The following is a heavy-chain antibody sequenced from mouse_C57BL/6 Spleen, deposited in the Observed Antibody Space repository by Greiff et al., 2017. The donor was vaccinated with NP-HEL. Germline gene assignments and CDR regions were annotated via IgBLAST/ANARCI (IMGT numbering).Heavy chain of an antibody. J-gene: IGHJ2*01. D-gene: IGHD3-3*01. Sequence: QVQLKESGAELMKPGASVKLSCKATGYTFTSYWIEWVKQRPGHGLEWIGEILPGSGSTNYNEKFKGKATLAADTSSNTAYMQLRSLTTEDSAIYYCARAWDRVCWGQGTTLTVSS. CDR2: ILPGSGST. CDR3: ARAWDRVC. CDR1: GYTFTSYW. V-gene: IGHV1-9*01.